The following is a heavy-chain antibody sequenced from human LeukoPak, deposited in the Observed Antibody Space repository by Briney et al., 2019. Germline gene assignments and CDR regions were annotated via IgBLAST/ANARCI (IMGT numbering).Heavy chain of an antibody. Sequence: SETLSLTCTVSGGSISSGGYYWSWIRQHPGKGLEWIGYIYYSGSTYYNPSLKSRVTISVDTSKNQFSLKLSSVTAADTAVYYCARQGKYGSGTIVGPWGQGTLVTVSS. CDR2: IYYSGST. CDR3: ARQGKYGSGTIVGP. J-gene: IGHJ5*02. CDR1: GGSISSGGYY. V-gene: IGHV4-39*01. D-gene: IGHD3-10*01.